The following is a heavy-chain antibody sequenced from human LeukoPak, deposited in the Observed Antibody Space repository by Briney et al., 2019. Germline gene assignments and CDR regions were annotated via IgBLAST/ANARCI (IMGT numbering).Heavy chain of an antibody. V-gene: IGHV3-11*06. D-gene: IGHD6-6*01. CDR3: ARDWYSSSSGTYYFDY. Sequence: GGSLRLSCAASGFTFSDYYMSWIRQAPGKGLEWVSYISSSSSYTNYADSVKGRFTISRDNAKNSLYLQMNSLRAEDTAVYYCARDWYSSSSGTYYFDYWGQGTLVTVSS. J-gene: IGHJ4*02. CDR2: ISSSSSYT. CDR1: GFTFSDYY.